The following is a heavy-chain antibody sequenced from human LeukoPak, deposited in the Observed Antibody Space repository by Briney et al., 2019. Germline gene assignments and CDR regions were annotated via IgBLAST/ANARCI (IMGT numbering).Heavy chain of an antibody. CDR1: GFTFSSYS. Sequence: GGSLRLSCAASGFTFSSYSMNWVRQAPGKGLEWVSSISSSSSYIYYADSAKGRFTISRDNAKNSLYLQMNSLRAEDTAVYYCARGRQLAGPAPWGQGTLVTVSS. D-gene: IGHD6-6*01. J-gene: IGHJ5*02. CDR3: ARGRQLAGPAP. CDR2: ISSSSSYI. V-gene: IGHV3-21*01.